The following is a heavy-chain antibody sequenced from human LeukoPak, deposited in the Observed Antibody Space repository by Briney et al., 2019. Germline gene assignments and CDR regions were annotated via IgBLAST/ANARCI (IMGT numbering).Heavy chain of an antibody. CDR3: ARVGPYYDFSRYYFDY. V-gene: IGHV1-2*02. CDR1: GYTFTGYY. D-gene: IGHD3-3*01. Sequence: ASVKVSCKASGYTFTGYYMHWVRQAPGQGLEWMGWIDPNSGGTNYAQKFQGRVTMTRDTSISAAYMELSRLSSDDTAVYYCARVGPYYDFSRYYFDYWGQGTLVTVSS. J-gene: IGHJ4*02. CDR2: IDPNSGGT.